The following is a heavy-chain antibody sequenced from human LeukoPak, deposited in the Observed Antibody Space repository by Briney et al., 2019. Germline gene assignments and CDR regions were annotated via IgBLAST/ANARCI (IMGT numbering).Heavy chain of an antibody. J-gene: IGHJ4*02. Sequence: PGRSLRLSCAASGFTFSSYGMHWVRQAPGKGLEWVAVIWYDGSNKYYADSVKGRFTISRDNSENTLCLQMNSLRAEDTAVYYCARDGYGDYEHAIDYWGQGTLVTVSS. CDR2: IWYDGSNK. V-gene: IGHV3-33*01. CDR1: GFTFSSYG. CDR3: ARDGYGDYEHAIDY. D-gene: IGHD4-17*01.